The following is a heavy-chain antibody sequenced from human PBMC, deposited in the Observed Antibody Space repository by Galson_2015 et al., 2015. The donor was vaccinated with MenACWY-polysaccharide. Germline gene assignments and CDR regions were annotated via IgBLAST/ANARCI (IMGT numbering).Heavy chain of an antibody. CDR2: IYSGGST. CDR1: GFTVSSNY. D-gene: IGHD5-24*01. J-gene: IGHJ2*01. V-gene: IGHV3-53*04. Sequence: SLRLSCAASGFTVSSNYMSWVRQAPGKGLEWVSVIYSGGSTYYADSVKGRFTISRHNSKNTLYLQMNSLRAEDTAVYYCARDASVEMATPAGYWYFELWGRGTLVTVSS. CDR3: ARDASVEMATPAGYWYFEL.